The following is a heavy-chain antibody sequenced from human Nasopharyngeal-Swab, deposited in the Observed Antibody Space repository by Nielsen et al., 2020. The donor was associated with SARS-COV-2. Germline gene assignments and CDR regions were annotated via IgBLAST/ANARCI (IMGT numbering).Heavy chain of an antibody. J-gene: IGHJ3*01. Sequence: GGSLRLSCVASGSPFRTYGMSWVRQAPGKGLEWVSAISGSGDISGSGGSTYYADSVKGRFTISRDNSKNTLSLQMNSLRAEDTAVYYCAKDLRGPYFFWGQGTEVTVSS. V-gene: IGHV3-23*01. CDR1: GSPFRTYG. D-gene: IGHD2/OR15-2a*01. CDR2: ISGSGDISGSGGST. CDR3: AKDLRGPYFF.